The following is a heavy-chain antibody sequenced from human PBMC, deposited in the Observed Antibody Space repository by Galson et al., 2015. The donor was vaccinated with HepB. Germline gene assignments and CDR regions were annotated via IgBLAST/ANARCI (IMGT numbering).Heavy chain of an antibody. Sequence: SLRLSCAASGFTFGDYAMSWFRQAPGKGLEWVGFIRSKAYGGTTEYAASVKGRFTISRDDSKSIAYLQMNSLKTEDTAVYYCTRFYGSGSYYQGDDAFDIWGQGTVVTVSS. J-gene: IGHJ3*02. CDR2: IRSKAYGGTT. CDR1: GFTFGDYA. D-gene: IGHD3-10*01. CDR3: TRFYGSGSYYQGDDAFDI. V-gene: IGHV3-49*03.